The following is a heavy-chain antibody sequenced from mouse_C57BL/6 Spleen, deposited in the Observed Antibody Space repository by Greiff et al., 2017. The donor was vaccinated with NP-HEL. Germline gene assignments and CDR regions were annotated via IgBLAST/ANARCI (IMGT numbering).Heavy chain of an antibody. CDR3: ARGEGSLWYFDV. CDR1: GFTFSDYY. V-gene: IGHV5-16*01. J-gene: IGHJ1*03. CDR2: INYDGSST. Sequence: EVKVVESEGGLVQPGSSMKLSCTASGFTFSDYYMAWVRQVPEKGLEWVANINYDGSSTYYLDSLKSRFIISRDNAKNILYLQMSSLKSEDTATYYCARGEGSLWYFDVWGTGTTVTVSS.